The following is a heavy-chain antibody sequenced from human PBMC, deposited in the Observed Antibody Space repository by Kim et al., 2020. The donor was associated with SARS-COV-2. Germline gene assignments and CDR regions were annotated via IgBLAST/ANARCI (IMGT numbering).Heavy chain of an antibody. D-gene: IGHD3-22*01. V-gene: IGHV1-18*04. CDR2: ISAYNGNT. J-gene: IGHJ4*02. CDR1: GYTFTSYG. Sequence: ASVKVSCKASGYTFTSYGISWVRQAPGQGLEWMGWISAYNGNTNYAQKLQGRVTMTTDTSTSTAYMELRSLRSDDTAVYYCARVGKNYYDSSGWYYFDYWGQGTLVTVSS. CDR3: ARVGKNYYDSSGWYYFDY.